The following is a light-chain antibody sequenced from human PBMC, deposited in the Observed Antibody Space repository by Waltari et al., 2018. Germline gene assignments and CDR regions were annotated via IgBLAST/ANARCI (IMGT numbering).Light chain of an antibody. V-gene: IGLV2-14*03. CDR3: SSYISSDTLEL. J-gene: IGLJ2*01. CDR1: SSDVGGYNY. CDR2: DVS. Sequence: HSALTQPASVSGSPGQSITISCTGTSSDVGGYNYVSWTQQHPGKAPKLMIYDVSKRPSGVSNRVSGSKSGNTASLTISGLQAEDEADYYCSSYISSDTLELFGGGTSLTVL.